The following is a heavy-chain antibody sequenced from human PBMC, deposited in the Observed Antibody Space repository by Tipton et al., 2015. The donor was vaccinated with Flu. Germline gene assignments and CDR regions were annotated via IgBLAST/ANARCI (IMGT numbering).Heavy chain of an antibody. D-gene: IGHD5-12*01. J-gene: IGHJ4*02. CDR3: ARGSGYANAYLDF. CDR2: IYYGGST. CDR1: GGSIRSSTDY. Sequence: LRLSCTVSGGSIRSSTDYWGWIRQPPGKGLEWIGTIYYGGSTYYNPSLKSRVTISVDTSKNQFSLKVTSLTAADTAIYYCARGSGYANAYLDFWGQGTLVTASS. V-gene: IGHV4-39*07.